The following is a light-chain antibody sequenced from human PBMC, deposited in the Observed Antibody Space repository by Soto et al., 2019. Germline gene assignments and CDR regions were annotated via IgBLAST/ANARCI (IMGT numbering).Light chain of an antibody. V-gene: IGKV3-20*01. J-gene: IGKJ5*01. CDR2: DAS. CDR3: QQSYSTPPT. Sequence: EIVLTQSPGTPSLSPGERATLSCRASQSVSRTYLAWYQQKPGQAPRLLMYDASNRASGVPARFSGSGSGTDFTLTINSLQPEDFATYYCQQSYSTPPTFGQGTRLEIK. CDR1: QSVSRTY.